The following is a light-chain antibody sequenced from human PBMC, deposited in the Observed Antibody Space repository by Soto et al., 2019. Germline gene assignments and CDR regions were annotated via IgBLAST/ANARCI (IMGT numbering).Light chain of an antibody. CDR3: HQSYSTPPT. J-gene: IGKJ1*01. CDR1: QTIGRN. CDR2: TSS. Sequence: DIQMTQSPASLSASIGDRXTISCRASQTIGRNLNWYQQKPGKAPTLLMFTSSSLESGVPSRFSGSGSGTDFIRTICSLQPENCTTYYCHQSYSTPPTFGQGTKLDIK. V-gene: IGKV1-39*01.